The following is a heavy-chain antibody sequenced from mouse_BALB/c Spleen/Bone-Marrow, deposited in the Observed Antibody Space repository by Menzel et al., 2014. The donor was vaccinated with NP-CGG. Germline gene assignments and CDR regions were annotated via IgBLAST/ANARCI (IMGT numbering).Heavy chain of an antibody. CDR3: ARNANWLFTY. D-gene: IGHD4-1*01. J-gene: IGHJ3*01. V-gene: IGHV1-54*01. CDR2: INPGSGGS. CDR1: GYDFTSYL. Sequence: VQLQQSGAKVVRPGTSVKVSCKASGYDFTSYLIEWIKQRPGQGLEWIGVINPGSGGSNYNEKFTGKATLTVDKSSSTAYMQLSSLTSDDSAVYFCARNANWLFTYWGQGTLVTVSA.